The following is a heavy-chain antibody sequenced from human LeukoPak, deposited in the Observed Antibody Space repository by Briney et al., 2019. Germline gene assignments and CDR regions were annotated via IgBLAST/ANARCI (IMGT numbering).Heavy chain of an antibody. CDR1: GDSVSSTHYY. J-gene: IGHJ4*02. CDR2: ISYSGTT. D-gene: IGHD3-10*01. CDR3: ARHVAFTGSYGSYYFDY. Sequence: SETLSLTCTVSGDSVSSTHYYWGWIRQPPGKGLEWIGTISYSGTTYYNPSLSSRVTISVDTTKNQFSLKVYSVTAADTAVYYCARHVAFTGSYGSYYFDYWGQGTLVTVSS. V-gene: IGHV4-39*01.